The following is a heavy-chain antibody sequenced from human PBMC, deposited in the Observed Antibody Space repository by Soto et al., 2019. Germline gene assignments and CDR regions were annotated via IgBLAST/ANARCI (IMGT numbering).Heavy chain of an antibody. CDR1: GYTFTTYT. J-gene: IGHJ5*02. D-gene: IGHD6-13*01. Sequence: QVQLVQSGAEVKKPGASVMLSCKASGYTFTTYTMNWVRQAPGQRLEWMGWINPVNGNTESSQKFQDRVIITRDTSASTAYMEQRSLRSEDTAVYYCARGIATGQLDPWGQGTLVIVSS. CDR2: INPVNGNT. CDR3: ARGIATGQLDP. V-gene: IGHV1-3*01.